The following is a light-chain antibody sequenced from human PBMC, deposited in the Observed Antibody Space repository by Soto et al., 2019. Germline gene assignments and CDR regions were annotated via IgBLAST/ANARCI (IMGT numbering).Light chain of an antibody. J-gene: IGLJ1*01. CDR2: EVS. CDR3: SSYAGSSNV. V-gene: IGLV2-8*01. Sequence: QSALTQPPSASGSPGQSVTISCTGTSSDVGKYDYVSWFQHHPGKAPKLIIYEVSKRPSGVPDRFSGSKSGSTASLTVSGLQTEDEADYYCSSYAGSSNVFGTGTKVTVL. CDR1: SSDVGKYDY.